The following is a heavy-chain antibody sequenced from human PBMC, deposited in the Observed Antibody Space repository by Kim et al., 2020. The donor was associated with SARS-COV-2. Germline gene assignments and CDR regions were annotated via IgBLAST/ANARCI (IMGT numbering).Heavy chain of an antibody. Sequence: ASVKVSCKASGYTFTSYGISWVRQAPGQGLEWMGWISAYNGNTNYAQKLQGRVTMTTDTSTSTAYMELRSLRSDDTAVYYCARDCSSTSCYIVRSPSIHYYYYYGMDVWGQGTTVTVSS. CDR2: ISAYNGNT. D-gene: IGHD2-2*02. V-gene: IGHV1-18*04. CDR3: ARDCSSTSCYIVRSPSIHYYYYYGMDV. CDR1: GYTFTSYG. J-gene: IGHJ6*02.